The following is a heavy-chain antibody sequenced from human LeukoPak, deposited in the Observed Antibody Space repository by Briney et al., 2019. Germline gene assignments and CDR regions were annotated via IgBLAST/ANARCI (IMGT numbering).Heavy chain of an antibody. J-gene: IGHJ3*02. D-gene: IGHD2-15*01. Sequence: PGGSLRLSCAASGFTFSSYAMSWVRQAPGKGLEWVSAISGSGGSTYYADSVKGRFTNSRDNSKNTLYLQMNSLRAEDTAVYYCAKAHCSGGSCLSFGAFDIWGQGTMVTVSS. CDR2: ISGSGGST. V-gene: IGHV3-23*01. CDR3: AKAHCSGGSCLSFGAFDI. CDR1: GFTFSSYA.